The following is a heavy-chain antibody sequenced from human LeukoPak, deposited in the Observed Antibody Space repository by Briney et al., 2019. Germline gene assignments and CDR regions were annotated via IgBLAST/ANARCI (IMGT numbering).Heavy chain of an antibody. V-gene: IGHV3-11*01. D-gene: IGHD3-22*01. CDR3: ARDRPYYYDSTLSCFDY. J-gene: IGHJ4*02. CDR1: GFTFSDYY. Sequence: GGSLRLSCAASGFTFSDYYMSWIRQAPEKGLEWVSYISSSGSTIYYADSVKGRFTISRDNAKNSLYLQMNSLRAEDPAVYYCARDRPYYYDSTLSCFDYWGQGTLVTVSS. CDR2: ISSSGSTI.